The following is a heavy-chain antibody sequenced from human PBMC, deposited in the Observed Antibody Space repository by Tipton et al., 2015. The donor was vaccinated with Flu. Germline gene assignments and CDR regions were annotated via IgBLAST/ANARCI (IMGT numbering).Heavy chain of an antibody. D-gene: IGHD3-22*01. J-gene: IGHJ4*02. V-gene: IGHV4-39*07. Sequence: LRLSCTVSGGSISSSSYYWGWIRQPPGKGLEWIGSIYYSGSTYYNPSLKSRVTISVDTSKNQFYLKLSSVTAADTAVYYCARLRANYYDSSGYSDYWGQGTLVTVSS. CDR1: GGSISSSSYY. CDR2: IYYSGST. CDR3: ARLRANYYDSSGYSDY.